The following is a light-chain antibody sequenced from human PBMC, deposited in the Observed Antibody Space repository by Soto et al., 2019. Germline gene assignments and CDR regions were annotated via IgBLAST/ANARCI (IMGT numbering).Light chain of an antibody. CDR1: QSISGY. CDR2: AAS. CDR3: QQTYSTLQG. J-gene: IGKJ2*03. V-gene: IGKV1-39*01. Sequence: DLQMTQSPSSLSASVGDRVTITCRASQSISGYLNWYQQKPGKAPKLLIYAASSLQSGVPSRFSGSGSGTDFTLTISSLQPEDFATYYCQQTYSTLQGFGQGTKLEIK.